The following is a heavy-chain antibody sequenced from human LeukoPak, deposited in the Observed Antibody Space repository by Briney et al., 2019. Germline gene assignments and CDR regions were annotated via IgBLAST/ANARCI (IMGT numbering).Heavy chain of an antibody. V-gene: IGHV1-69*13. CDR1: GGTFSSYA. CDR2: IIPIFGTA. Sequence: GASVKVSCKASGGTFSSYAISWVRQAPGQGLEWMGGIIPIFGTANYAQKFQGRVTITADESTSTAYMELSSLRSEDTAVYYCARAFLSNPPQDAFDIWGQGTMVTVSS. CDR3: ARAFLSNPPQDAFDI. D-gene: IGHD2/OR15-2a*01. J-gene: IGHJ3*02.